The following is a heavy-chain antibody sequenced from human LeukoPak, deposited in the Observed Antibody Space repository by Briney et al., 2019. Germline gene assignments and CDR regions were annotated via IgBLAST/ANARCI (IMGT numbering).Heavy chain of an antibody. J-gene: IGHJ4*02. V-gene: IGHV3-48*01. CDR2: ISSSGSTI. D-gene: IGHD3-22*01. CDR1: GFTLSSYT. CDR3: AKDAYYYDSSGMIH. Sequence: GGSLRLSCAAPGFTLSSYTMNWVRQAPGKGLEWVSYISSSGSTIYYADSVKGRFTISRDNSKNTLYLQMNSLRAEDTAVYYCAKDAYYYDSSGMIHWGQGTLVTVSS.